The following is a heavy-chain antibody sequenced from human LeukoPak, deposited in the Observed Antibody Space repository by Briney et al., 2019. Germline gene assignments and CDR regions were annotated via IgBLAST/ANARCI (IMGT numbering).Heavy chain of an antibody. V-gene: IGHV1-18*04. J-gene: IGHJ4*02. CDR3: ARDSSRWEFDY. D-gene: IGHD6-13*01. Sequence: AASVRVSCKASGYTFSNYGISWVRQAPGQGVEWMGWISIYSGNIKYAQKLQGRVTMTTDTSTTTAYMELRSLRSDDTAMYYCARDSSRWEFDYWGQGTLVTVSS. CDR2: ISIYSGNI. CDR1: GYTFSNYG.